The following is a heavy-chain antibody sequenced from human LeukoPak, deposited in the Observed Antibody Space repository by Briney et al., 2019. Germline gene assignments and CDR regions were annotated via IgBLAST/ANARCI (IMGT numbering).Heavy chain of an antibody. V-gene: IGHV4-39*07. D-gene: IGHD7-27*01. CDR1: GGSISNSYYY. CDR3: ARVGYWGSADP. CDR2: MYYSGGT. Sequence: PSETLSLTCTVSGGSISNSYYYWGWIRQPPGKGLEWIGSMYYSGGTYYNPSLKSRVTISADTSQNQLFLKLNSVTAADTAVFYCARVGYWGSADPWGQGTLVTVSS. J-gene: IGHJ5*02.